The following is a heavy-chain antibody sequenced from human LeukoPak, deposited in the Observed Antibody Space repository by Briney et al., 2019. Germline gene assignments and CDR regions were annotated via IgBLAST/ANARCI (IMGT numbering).Heavy chain of an antibody. CDR3: ARDHDSNWYPYHDY. D-gene: IGHD6-13*01. Sequence: GGSLRLSCAASGFTFSTYWMSWVRQAPGRGLDWLANIKQDGSQKYYVDSVKDRFTISRDNAKNSLYLQLDSLRADDTAVYYRARDHDSNWYPYHDYWGQGTPVTVSS. CDR2: IKQDGSQK. J-gene: IGHJ4*02. V-gene: IGHV3-7*03. CDR1: GFTFSTYW.